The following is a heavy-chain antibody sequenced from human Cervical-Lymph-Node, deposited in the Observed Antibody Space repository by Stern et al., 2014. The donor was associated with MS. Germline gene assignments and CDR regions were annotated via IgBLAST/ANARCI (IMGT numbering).Heavy chain of an antibody. CDR1: GYSFTSYW. V-gene: IGHV5-51*03. CDR3: ALQRYYEYNWFDP. J-gene: IGHJ5*02. Sequence: MQLVQSGAEVKKPGESLKISCKGSGYSFTSYWIGWVGQMPGKALEWMGIIYPVYSDPRYSPSFQGQVTISADKSISTAYLQWSSLKASDTAMYYCALQRYYEYNWFDPWGQGTLVTVSS. D-gene: IGHD3-3*01. CDR2: IYPVYSDP.